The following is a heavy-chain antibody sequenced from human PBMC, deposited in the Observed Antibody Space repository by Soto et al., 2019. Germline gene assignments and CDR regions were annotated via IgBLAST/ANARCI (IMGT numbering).Heavy chain of an antibody. CDR3: VREGYSSDYYIKWFDP. J-gene: IGHJ5*02. CDR1: GFTFNTYA. CDR2: ISSDGRNK. V-gene: IGHV3-30*04. Sequence: GGSLRLSCTCSGFTFNTYALHGVRHAPGKGLEWVAVISSDGRNKNYAASVKGRFTISRENSKNTMSLEMDSLQPGDTAIYYCVREGYSSDYYIKWFDPSGQGTEVAVSS. D-gene: IGHD3-22*01.